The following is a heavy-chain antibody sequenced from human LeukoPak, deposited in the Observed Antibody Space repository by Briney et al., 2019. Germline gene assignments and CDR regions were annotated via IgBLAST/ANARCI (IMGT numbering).Heavy chain of an antibody. CDR2: INHSGST. D-gene: IGHD3-10*01. J-gene: IGHJ4*02. Sequence: GSLRLSCAASGFTFSSYATSWVRQPPGKGLEWIGEINHSGSTNYNPSLKSRVTISVDTSKNQFSLKLSSVTAADTAVYYCAREMVRGVITPGYFDYWGQGTLVTVSS. CDR1: GFTFSSYA. V-gene: IGHV4-34*01. CDR3: AREMVRGVITPGYFDY.